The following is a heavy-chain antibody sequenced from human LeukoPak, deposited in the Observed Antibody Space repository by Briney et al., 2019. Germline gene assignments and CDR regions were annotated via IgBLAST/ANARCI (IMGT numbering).Heavy chain of an antibody. V-gene: IGHV3-7*03. CDR3: AKEGLYSSGWRYYFDY. J-gene: IGHJ4*02. CDR2: IKQDGSEK. CDR1: GFTFSSYW. Sequence: GGSLRLSCAASGFTFSSYWMSWVRQAPGKGLEWVANIKQDGSEKYYVDSVKGRFTISRDNDKNSLYLQMNSLRAEDTAVYYCAKEGLYSSGWRYYFDYWGQGTLITVSS. D-gene: IGHD6-19*01.